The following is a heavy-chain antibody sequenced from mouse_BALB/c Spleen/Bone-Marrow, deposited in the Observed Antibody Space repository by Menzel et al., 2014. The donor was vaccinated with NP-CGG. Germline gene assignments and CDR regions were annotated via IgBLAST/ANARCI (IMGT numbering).Heavy chain of an antibody. CDR1: GFSLTGYG. CDR3: ARDHYYGYFDY. D-gene: IGHD1-2*01. V-gene: IGHV2-6-7*01. J-gene: IGHJ2*01. CDR2: IWGDGST. Sequence: VQGVESGPGLVAPSQSLSITCTVSGFSLTGYGVNWVRQPPGKGLEWLGMIWGDGSTDYNSALKFRLSISKDNSKSQVFLKMNSLQTDDTARYYCARDHYYGYFDYWGQGTTLTVSS.